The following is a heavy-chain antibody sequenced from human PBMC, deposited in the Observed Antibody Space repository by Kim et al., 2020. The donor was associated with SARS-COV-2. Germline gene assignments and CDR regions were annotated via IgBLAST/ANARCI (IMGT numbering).Heavy chain of an antibody. CDR1: GGSVSSGSYY. D-gene: IGHD5-18*01. CDR3: ARGGYSYADAFDI. CDR2: IYYSGST. Sequence: SETLSLTCTVSGGSVSSGSYYWSWIRQPPGKGLEWIGYIYYSGSTNYNPSLKSRVTISVDTSKNQFSLKLSSVTAADTAVYYCARGGYSYADAFDIWGQG. J-gene: IGHJ3*02. V-gene: IGHV4-61*01.